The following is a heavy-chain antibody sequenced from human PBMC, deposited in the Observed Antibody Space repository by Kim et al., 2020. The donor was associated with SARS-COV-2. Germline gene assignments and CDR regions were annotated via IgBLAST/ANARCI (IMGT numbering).Heavy chain of an antibody. V-gene: IGHV4-34*01. CDR2: INHSGST. Sequence: SETLSLTCAVYGGSFSGYYWSWIRQPPGKGLEWIGEINHSGSTNYNPSLKSRVTISVDTSKNQFSLKLSSVTAADTAVYYCARGHSSGYYCDYWGQGTLVTVSS. D-gene: IGHD3-22*01. J-gene: IGHJ4*02. CDR1: GGSFSGYY. CDR3: ARGHSSGYYCDY.